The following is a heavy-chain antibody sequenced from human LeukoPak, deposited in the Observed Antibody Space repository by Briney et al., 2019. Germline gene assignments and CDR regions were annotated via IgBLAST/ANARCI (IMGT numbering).Heavy chain of an antibody. D-gene: IGHD3-3*01. V-gene: IGHV3-23*01. CDR2: ISGSGGST. Sequence: GGSLRLSCAASRVTFSSYAMTCVTFSSYAMSWVRQAPGKGLEWVSAISGSGGSTYYADSVKGRFTISRDNAKNTLYLQMNSLRAEDTAVYYCAKGTPWYYDFWSGYSNPLDYWGQGTLVTVSS. J-gene: IGHJ4*02. CDR3: AKGTPWYYDFWSGYSNPLDY. CDR1: RVTFSSYAMTCVTFSSYA.